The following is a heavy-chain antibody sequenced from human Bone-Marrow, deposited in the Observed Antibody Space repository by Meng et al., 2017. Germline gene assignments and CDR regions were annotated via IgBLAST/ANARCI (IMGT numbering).Heavy chain of an antibody. D-gene: IGHD3-3*01. CDR2: INSDGSST. J-gene: IGHJ6*02. Sequence: GGSLRLSCAASGFTFSSYSMNWVRQAPGKGLVWVSRINSDGSSTSYADSVKGRFTISRDNPKNTLYLQMNSLRAEDTAVYYCARGKGVFDDFWRGFRGMDVWGQGTSVTVSS. V-gene: IGHV3-74*01. CDR1: GFTFSSYS. CDR3: ARGKGVFDDFWRGFRGMDV.